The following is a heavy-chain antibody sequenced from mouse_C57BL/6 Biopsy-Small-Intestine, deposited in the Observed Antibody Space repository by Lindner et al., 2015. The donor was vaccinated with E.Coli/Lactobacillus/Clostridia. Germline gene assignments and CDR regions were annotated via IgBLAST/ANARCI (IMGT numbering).Heavy chain of an antibody. Sequence: EVQLQESWGGLVKPGGSLKLSCAVSGFTFSDYGMHWVRQAPEKGLEWVAYISSGSSTIYYADTVKGRFTISRDNAKNTLFLQMTSLRSEDTAMYYCARGTGRGLDYWGQGTTLPQSPQ. V-gene: IGHV5-17*01. CDR3: ARGTGRGLDY. CDR2: ISSGSSTI. D-gene: IGHD3-3*01. CDR1: GFTFSDYG. J-gene: IGHJ2*01.